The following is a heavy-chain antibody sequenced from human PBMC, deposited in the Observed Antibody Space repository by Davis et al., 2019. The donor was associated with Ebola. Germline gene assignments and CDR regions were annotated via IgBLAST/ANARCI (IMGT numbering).Heavy chain of an antibody. CDR1: GGSFSGYY. V-gene: IGHV4-34*01. J-gene: IGHJ4*02. Sequence: MPSETLSLTCAVYGGSFSGYYWSWIRQPPGKGLEWIGEIDHSGSTNFNPSLKSRVTISVDTSENQFSLKLTSVTAADTAVYYCARGRSGSYAGGYFDYWGQGTLVTVSS. D-gene: IGHD1-26*01. CDR3: ARGRSGSYAGGYFDY. CDR2: IDHSGST.